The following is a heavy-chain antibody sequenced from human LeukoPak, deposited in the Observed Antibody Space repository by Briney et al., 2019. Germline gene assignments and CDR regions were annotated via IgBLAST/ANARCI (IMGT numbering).Heavy chain of an antibody. CDR1: GGSLKNFA. CDR3: ARRAEWFSWARLDAFDI. J-gene: IGHJ3*02. CDR2: FNHIYGTT. Sequence: APVKVSCKASGGSLKNFAISWVRQAPGQGPEWMGGFNHIYGTTNYAQKFQGRVTITVDDSTNIAYLDLSSLRSDDTALYYCARRAEWFSWARLDAFDIWGQGTMVTVSS. V-gene: IGHV1-69*13. D-gene: IGHD3-3*01.